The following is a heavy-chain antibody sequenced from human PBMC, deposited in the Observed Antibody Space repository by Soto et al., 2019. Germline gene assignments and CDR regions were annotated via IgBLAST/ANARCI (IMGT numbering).Heavy chain of an antibody. J-gene: IGHJ6*02. Sequence: QVQLQQWGAGLLKPSETLSLTCAVYGGSFSGYYWSWIRQPPGKGLEWIGEINHSGSTNYNPSLKSRVTISVDTAKNQFSLKLSSVTAAGTAVYYCARGLYSGYSSGWYGMDVCGQGTTVTVSS. CDR3: ARGLYSGYSSGWYGMDV. CDR2: INHSGST. CDR1: GGSFSGYY. D-gene: IGHD6-19*01. V-gene: IGHV4-34*01.